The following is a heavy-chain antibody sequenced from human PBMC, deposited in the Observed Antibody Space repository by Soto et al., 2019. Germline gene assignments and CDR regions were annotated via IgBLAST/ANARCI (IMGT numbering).Heavy chain of an antibody. CDR2: IYYSGST. CDR3: ARGSQYDSDY. J-gene: IGHJ4*02. V-gene: IGHV4-59*01. Sequence: PSETLSLTCTVSGGSISSYYLSWIRQPPGKGLEWIGYIYYSGSTNYNPSLKSRVTISVDTSKNQFSLKLSSVTAADTAVYYCARGSQYDSDYWGQGTLVTVYS. D-gene: IGHD3-22*01. CDR1: GGSISSYY.